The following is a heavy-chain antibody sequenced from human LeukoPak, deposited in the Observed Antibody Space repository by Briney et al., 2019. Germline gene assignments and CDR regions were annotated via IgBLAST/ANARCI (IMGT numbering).Heavy chain of an antibody. V-gene: IGHV4-4*02. D-gene: IGHD5-12*01. CDR3: AARGYVYGNLDY. CDR2: IYQGGNT. Sequence: SETLSLTCAVSGGSISSSNWWSWVRQFPGRGLEWIGEIYQGGNTNYNPSLKSRVTMSVDESRNQLSLRLNSVTAADMAVYFCAARGYVYGNLDYWDQGTLVTVSS. J-gene: IGHJ4*02. CDR1: GGSISSSNW.